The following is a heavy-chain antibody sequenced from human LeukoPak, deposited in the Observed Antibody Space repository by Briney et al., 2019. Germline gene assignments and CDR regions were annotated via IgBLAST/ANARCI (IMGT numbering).Heavy chain of an antibody. CDR3: AKEVWFGILLYAFDY. Sequence: PGGSLRLSCAASGFTFSSYGMHWVRQAPGKGLEWVAVISYDGSNKYYADSVKGRFTISRDNSKNTLYLQMNSLRAEDTAVYYCAKEVWFGILLYAFDYWGQGTLVTVSS. J-gene: IGHJ4*02. CDR2: ISYDGSNK. V-gene: IGHV3-30*18. D-gene: IGHD3-10*01. CDR1: GFTFSSYG.